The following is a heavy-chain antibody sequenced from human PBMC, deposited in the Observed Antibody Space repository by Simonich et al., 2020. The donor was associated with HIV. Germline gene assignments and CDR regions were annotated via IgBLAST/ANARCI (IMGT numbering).Heavy chain of an antibody. CDR2: ISYDGSNK. V-gene: IGHV3-30*07. CDR3: ASGGSISSVWADDY. J-gene: IGHJ4*02. D-gene: IGHD3-16*01. Sequence: QVQLVESGVGVVQPGRSLRLSCAASGFTFSSYAMHWVRQAPGKGLEWVAVISYDGSNKYYADSVKGRFTISRDNSKNTLYLQMNSRRAEDTAVYYCASGGSISSVWADDYWGQGTLVTVSS. CDR1: GFTFSSYA.